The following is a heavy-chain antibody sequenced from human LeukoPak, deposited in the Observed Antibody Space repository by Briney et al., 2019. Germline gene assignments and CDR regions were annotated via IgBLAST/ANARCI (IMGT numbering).Heavy chain of an antibody. Sequence: SETLSLTCAGYGGSFSGYYWSWIRQPPGKGLEWIGEINHSGSTNYNPSLKSRVTISVDTSKNQFSLKLSSVTAADTAVYYCARSYYYDSSGYYWGQGTLVTVSS. CDR3: ARSYYYDSSGYY. J-gene: IGHJ4*02. D-gene: IGHD3-22*01. CDR2: INHSGST. V-gene: IGHV4-34*01. CDR1: GGSFSGYY.